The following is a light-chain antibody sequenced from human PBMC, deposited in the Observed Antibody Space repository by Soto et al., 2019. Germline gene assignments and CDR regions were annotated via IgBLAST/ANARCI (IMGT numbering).Light chain of an antibody. CDR3: LQHHSYPQT. CDR2: AVS. Sequence: DIQLPHSTSYLSASVGDGFTITCRASQGIKNDLAWYQQKPGKAPKRLIYAVSSLQSEVPSRFSGSGSGTEFTLTISSLQPEDVATYYCLQHHSYPQTFGQGTKVDIK. J-gene: IGKJ1*01. V-gene: IGKV1-17*01. CDR1: QGIKND.